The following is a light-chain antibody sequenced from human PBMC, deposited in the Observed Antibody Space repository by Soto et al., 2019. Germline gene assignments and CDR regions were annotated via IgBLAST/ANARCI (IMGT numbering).Light chain of an antibody. CDR3: AAWDDSLKGVV. CDR2: GDN. Sequence: QSVLTQPPSASGTPGQRVTISCSGSNSNIGGNYVSWYHQLPGTAPKLLIHGDNHRPSGVPDRFSGSKSGTSASLAISGLQSEDEADDYCAAWDDSLKGVVFGGGTKLTVL. V-gene: IGLV1-44*01. J-gene: IGLJ2*01. CDR1: NSNIGGNY.